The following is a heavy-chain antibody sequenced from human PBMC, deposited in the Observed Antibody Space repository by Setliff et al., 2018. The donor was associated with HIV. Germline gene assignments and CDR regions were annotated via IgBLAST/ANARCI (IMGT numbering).Heavy chain of an antibody. V-gene: IGHV4-39*01. D-gene: IGHD3-9*01. J-gene: IGHJ6*03. Sequence: PSETLSLTCTVSGDSIISSRNFWGWIRQPPGKGLEWIGNIHSSGSTYYNPSLKSRVFISVDLSINQFSLKLHSVTAADTAVYYCASHQHNFTGYYYYYYYMAVWGRGTMVTVSS. CDR1: GDSIISSRNF. CDR2: IHSSGST. CDR3: ASHQHNFTGYYYYYYYMAV.